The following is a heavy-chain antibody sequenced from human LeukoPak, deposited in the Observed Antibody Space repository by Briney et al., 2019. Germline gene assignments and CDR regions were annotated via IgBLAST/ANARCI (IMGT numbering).Heavy chain of an antibody. D-gene: IGHD4-17*01. V-gene: IGHV3-23*01. J-gene: IGHJ4*02. CDR3: AKDLSHGDYKGY. CDR1: GFTFSSYT. CDR2: ISGSGVGT. Sequence: PGGSLRLSCAASGFTFSSYTMNWVRQAPGKGLEWVSAISGSGVGTYYADSVKGRFTISRDNSWNTLYLQMSSLRAEDTAVYYCAKDLSHGDYKGYWGQGTLVTVSS.